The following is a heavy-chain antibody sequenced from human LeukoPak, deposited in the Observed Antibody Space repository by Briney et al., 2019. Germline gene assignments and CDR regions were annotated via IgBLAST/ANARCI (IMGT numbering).Heavy chain of an antibody. Sequence: SETLSLTCSISDGSISSYYWSWIRQPPGKGLKWIGYIYYSGNIIYNTSLKSRVSISVDTSKNQFSLKLTSVTAADTAVYYCARHSHPPRPRAVAGTYFDYWGQGTLVTVSS. CDR3: ARHSHPPRPRAVAGTYFDY. D-gene: IGHD6-19*01. CDR2: IYYSGNI. J-gene: IGHJ4*02. CDR1: DGSISSYY. V-gene: IGHV4-59*08.